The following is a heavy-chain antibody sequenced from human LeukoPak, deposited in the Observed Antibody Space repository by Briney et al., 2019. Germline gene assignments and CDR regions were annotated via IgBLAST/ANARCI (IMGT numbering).Heavy chain of an antibody. Sequence: GGSLRLSCAVSGFPLSSYAMSWVRQAPGKGLEWVSATSSSDAGTYHAASVRGRFTISRDNTKNSLYLQMNSLRAEDTAVYYCITFEASYWGQGTLVTVSS. J-gene: IGHJ4*02. V-gene: IGHV3-23*01. CDR2: TSSSDAGT. CDR3: ITFEASY. D-gene: IGHD2/OR15-2a*01. CDR1: GFPLSSYA.